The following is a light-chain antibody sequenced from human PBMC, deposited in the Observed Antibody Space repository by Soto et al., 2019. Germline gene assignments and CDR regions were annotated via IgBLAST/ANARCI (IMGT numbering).Light chain of an antibody. J-gene: IGLJ3*02. CDR2: EDN. V-gene: IGLV6-57*01. CDR1: SGSIASNY. CDR3: QSYDATNQV. Sequence: NFMLTQPHSVSDSPGKTVIISCTRSSGSIASNYVQWYQQRPGRSPTTVIYEDNQRPSGVPDRFSGSIDSSSNSASLTISGLETEDEADYYCQSYDATNQVFGGGTQLTVL.